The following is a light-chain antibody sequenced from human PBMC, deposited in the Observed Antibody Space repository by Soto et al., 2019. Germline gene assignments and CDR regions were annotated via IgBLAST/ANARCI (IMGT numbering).Light chain of an antibody. CDR3: QQYYSNPLT. Sequence: VMTQYPDSLAVSLGERATINCKSNHTLLYNSKNYLAWYQQKPGQPPKLLIYWASTRESGVPDRISGSGSGTDFSLTISSLQAEDAAVYYCQQYYSNPLTFGGWTKV. CDR2: WAS. J-gene: IGKJ4*01. V-gene: IGKV4-1*01. CDR1: HTLLYNSKNY.